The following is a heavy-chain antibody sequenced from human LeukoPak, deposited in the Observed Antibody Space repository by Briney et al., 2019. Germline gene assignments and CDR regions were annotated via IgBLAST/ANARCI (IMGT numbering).Heavy chain of an antibody. CDR3: AREGSYYDYVWGSPYY. Sequence: GASVKVSCKASGYTFTGYYMHWVRQAPGQGLEWMGWINPNSGGTNYAQKFQGRVTMTRDTSISTAYMELSRLRSDDTAVYYCAREGSYYDYVWGSPYYWGQGTLVTVSS. V-gene: IGHV1-2*02. J-gene: IGHJ4*02. CDR1: GYTFTGYY. CDR2: INPNSGGT. D-gene: IGHD3-16*01.